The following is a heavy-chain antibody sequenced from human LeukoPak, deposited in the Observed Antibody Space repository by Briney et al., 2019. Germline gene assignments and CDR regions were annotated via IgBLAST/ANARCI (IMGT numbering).Heavy chain of an antibody. Sequence: GGSLRLSCAASGFTFSSYWMHWVRQAPGKGLVRVSRINSDGSDTSYADSVKGRFTISRDNAKNTLYLQMKSLRAEDTAVYYCALEGAAEGFDPWGQGTLVTVSS. CDR3: ALEGAAEGFDP. CDR2: INSDGSDT. D-gene: IGHD3-3*01. CDR1: GFTFSSYW. V-gene: IGHV3-74*01. J-gene: IGHJ5*02.